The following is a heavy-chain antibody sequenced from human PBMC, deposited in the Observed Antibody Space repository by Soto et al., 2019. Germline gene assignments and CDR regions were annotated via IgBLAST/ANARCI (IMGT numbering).Heavy chain of an antibody. V-gene: IGHV3-23*01. CDR2: ISGSGDST. CDR3: AKVKTWTYLDY. CDR1: GFTLSSYA. D-gene: IGHD5-12*01. J-gene: IGHJ4*02. Sequence: GGSLRLSCAASGFTLSSYAMSWVRQAPGKGLEWVSAISGSGDSTYYADSVKGRFTISRDNSKNTLYLQMNSLRAEDTAVYYCAKVKTWTYLDYWGQGTLVTVSS.